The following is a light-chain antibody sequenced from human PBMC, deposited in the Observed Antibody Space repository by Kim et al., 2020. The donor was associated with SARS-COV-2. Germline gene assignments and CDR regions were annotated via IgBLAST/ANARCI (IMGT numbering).Light chain of an antibody. Sequence: ASVGDRVTISCRASQGVDVWLAWYQQKPGKAPKSLISGASNLKSWVPSRFSGSGSGTDFTLIISSLQPEDFATYYCLQYNSYPLTFGQGTRLEIK. V-gene: IGKV1D-16*01. J-gene: IGKJ5*01. CDR3: LQYNSYPLT. CDR2: GAS. CDR1: QGVDVW.